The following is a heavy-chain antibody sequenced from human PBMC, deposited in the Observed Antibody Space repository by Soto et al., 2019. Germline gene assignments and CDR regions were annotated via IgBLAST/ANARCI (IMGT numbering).Heavy chain of an antibody. Sequence: PGESLKISCKGSGYSFTSYWIGWVRQMPGKGLEWMGIIYPGDSGTRYSPSFQGQVTISADKSISTAYLQWSSLKASDTAMYYCARHIAAAGTYYYYGMDVWGQGTTVTVSS. CDR1: GYSFTSYW. CDR2: IYPGDSGT. J-gene: IGHJ6*02. D-gene: IGHD6-13*01. V-gene: IGHV5-51*01. CDR3: ARHIAAAGTYYYYGMDV.